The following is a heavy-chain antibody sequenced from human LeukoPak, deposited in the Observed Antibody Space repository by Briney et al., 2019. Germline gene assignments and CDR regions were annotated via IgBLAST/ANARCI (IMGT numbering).Heavy chain of an antibody. CDR2: IHHSGST. CDR3: ARDKGSYYGSGSYLDAFDI. V-gene: IGHV4-34*01. CDR1: GGSFSGYY. Sequence: SETLSLTCAFYGGSFSGYYWSWIRQPPGKGLEWIGEIHHSGSTNYNPSLKSRVTISVDMSKNQFSLKLSSVTAADTAVYYCARDKGSYYGSGSYLDAFDIWGQGTMVTVSS. D-gene: IGHD3-10*01. J-gene: IGHJ3*02.